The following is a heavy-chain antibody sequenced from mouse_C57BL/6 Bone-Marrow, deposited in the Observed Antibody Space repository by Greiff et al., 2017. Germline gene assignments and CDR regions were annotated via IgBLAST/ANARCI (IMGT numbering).Heavy chain of an antibody. J-gene: IGHJ3*01. V-gene: IGHV1-64*01. CDR1: GYTFTSYW. CDR2: IHPNSGST. CDR3: ARGLITTVVATGAY. D-gene: IGHD1-1*01. Sequence: VKLQQPGAELVKPGASVKLSCKASGYTFTSYWMHWVKQRPGQGLEWIGMIHPNSGSTNYNEKFKSKATLTVDKSSSTAYMQLSSLTSEDSAVYYCARGLITTVVATGAYWGQGTLVTVSA.